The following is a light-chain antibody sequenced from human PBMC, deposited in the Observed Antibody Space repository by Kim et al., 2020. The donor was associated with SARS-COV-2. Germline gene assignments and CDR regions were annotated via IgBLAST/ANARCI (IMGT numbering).Light chain of an antibody. CDR1: QTISNS. J-gene: IGKJ3*01. Sequence: VSLGERATIKCKSSQTISNSLAWYQQRPGQPPNLLITWASTRDSGVPDRFSGSGSGTDFTLTISSLQAEDVAVYYCQQFYSPPPTFGPGTKVDIK. CDR2: WAS. CDR3: QQFYSPPPT. V-gene: IGKV4-1*01.